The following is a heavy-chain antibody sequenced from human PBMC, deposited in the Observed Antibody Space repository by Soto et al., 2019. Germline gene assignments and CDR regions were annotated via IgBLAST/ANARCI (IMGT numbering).Heavy chain of an antibody. Sequence: SETLSLTCTVSGGSISSGDYYWSWIRQPPGKGLEWIGYIYYSGSTYYNPSLKSRVTISVDTSKNQFSLKLSSVTAADTAVYYCARGSYYYDRSGYYHYWGQGSLVTVSS. CDR1: GGSISSGDYY. J-gene: IGHJ4*02. D-gene: IGHD3-22*01. V-gene: IGHV4-30-4*01. CDR2: IYYSGST. CDR3: ARGSYYYDRSGYYHY.